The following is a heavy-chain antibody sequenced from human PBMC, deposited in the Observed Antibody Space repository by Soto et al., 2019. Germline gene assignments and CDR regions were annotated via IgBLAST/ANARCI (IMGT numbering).Heavy chain of an antibody. CDR2: INHSGST. CDR3: ARENDFWSGPNGLDV. V-gene: IGHV4-34*01. Sequence: PSETLSLTCAVYGGSFSGYYWSWIRPPPGKGLEWIGEINHSGSTNYNPSLKSRVTISVDKSKNQFSLKLNSVTAADTAVYYCARENDFWSGPNGLDVWGQGTTVTVSS. CDR1: GGSFSGYY. D-gene: IGHD3-3*01. J-gene: IGHJ6*02.